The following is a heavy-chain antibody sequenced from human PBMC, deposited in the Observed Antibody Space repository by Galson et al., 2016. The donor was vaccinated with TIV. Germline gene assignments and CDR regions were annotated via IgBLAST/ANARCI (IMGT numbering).Heavy chain of an antibody. J-gene: IGHJ4*02. D-gene: IGHD2/OR15-2a*01. CDR1: GGSISSPY. CDR3: ARVLRAGSNPGVN. CDR2: IKTSAST. V-gene: IGHV4-4*07. Sequence: ETLSLTCTVSGGSISSPYWSWIRQPAGKGLEWIGRIKTSASTNYNPSLKSRVTISVDTSKNQFSLKLTSVTAADTAMYYCARVLRAGSNPGVNWGQGTLVTVSS.